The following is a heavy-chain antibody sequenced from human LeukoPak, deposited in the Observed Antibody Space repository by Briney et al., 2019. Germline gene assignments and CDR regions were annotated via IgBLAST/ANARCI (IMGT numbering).Heavy chain of an antibody. CDR3: ARARNNYDESGYSALDH. CDR2: LWYNGVNK. D-gene: IGHD3-3*01. V-gene: IGHV3-33*01. CDR1: GFSFSSLG. Sequence: GGSLRLSCTASGFSFSSLGMHWVRQAPGKGLEWVASLWYNGVNKYYADSAKGRFTISRDNSKNTLYLQMDSLRAEDTAMFYCARARNNYDESGYSALDHWGQGTLVTVSS. J-gene: IGHJ4*02.